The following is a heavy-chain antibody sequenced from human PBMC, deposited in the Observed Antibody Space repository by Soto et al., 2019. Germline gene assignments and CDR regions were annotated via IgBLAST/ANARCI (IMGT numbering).Heavy chain of an antibody. CDR3: VRLIGNSRSDS. CDR1: GDSVSTNTAT. CDR2: TYYRSRWYF. Sequence: PSQTLSLTCDISGDSVSTNTATWDWIRQSPSRGLEWLGRTYYRSRWYFDYAVSVKSRITISPDISNNQVSLQLTSVTPDDTAIYYCVRLIGNSRSDSWGQGTLVNASS. V-gene: IGHV6-1*01. J-gene: IGHJ5*01. D-gene: IGHD3-22*01.